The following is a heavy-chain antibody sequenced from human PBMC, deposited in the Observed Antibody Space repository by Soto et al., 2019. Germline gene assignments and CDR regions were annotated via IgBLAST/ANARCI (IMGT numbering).Heavy chain of an antibody. CDR1: GCTFSSYT. V-gene: IGHV1-69*02. Sequence: QVQLVQSGAEVKKHGSSVKVSCKASGCTFSSYTISWLRQAPGQGLEWMGRIIPILGIANYAQKFQGRVTVTADKSTSTAYMELSSLRSEDTAVYYCAGGGDIVVVPAAHENWFYPWGQGTLVTVSS. D-gene: IGHD2-2*01. CDR2: IIPILGIA. CDR3: AGGGDIVVVPAAHENWFYP. J-gene: IGHJ5*02.